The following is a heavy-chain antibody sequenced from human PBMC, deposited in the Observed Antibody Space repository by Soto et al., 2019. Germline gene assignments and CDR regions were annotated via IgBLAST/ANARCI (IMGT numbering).Heavy chain of an antibody. CDR1: SGSLSGYY. CDR3: ARAPKVSGSAQTRPDF. J-gene: IGHJ4*02. V-gene: IGHV4-34*01. CDR2: ISPSGTT. D-gene: IGHD6-6*01. Sequence: TLSLTCSLYSGSLSGYYWGWIRQPPGKGLERIGEISPSGTTNYSPSLKSRVSISVDTSKNQFSLNLTSLTAADTAVYYCARAPKVSGSAQTRPDFWGQGSLVT.